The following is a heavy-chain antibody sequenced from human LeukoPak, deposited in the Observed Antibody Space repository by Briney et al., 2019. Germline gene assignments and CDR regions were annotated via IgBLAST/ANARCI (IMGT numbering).Heavy chain of an antibody. CDR3: ASSPRIFWSGYPN. J-gene: IGHJ4*02. D-gene: IGHD3-3*01. V-gene: IGHV4-34*01. Sequence: KLSETLSLTCAVYGGSFSGYYWSWIRQPPGKGLEWIGEINHSGSTNYNPSLKSRVTISVDTSKNQFSLKLSSVTAADTAVYYCASSPRIFWSGYPNWGQGTLVTVFS. CDR1: GGSFSGYY. CDR2: INHSGST.